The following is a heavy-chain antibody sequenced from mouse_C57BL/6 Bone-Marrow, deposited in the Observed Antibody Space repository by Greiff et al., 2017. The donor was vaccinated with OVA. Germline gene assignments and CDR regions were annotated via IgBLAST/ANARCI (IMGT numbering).Heavy chain of an antibody. V-gene: IGHV1-7*01. CDR3: AREEPRYPFAY. Sequence: VMLVESVAELAKPGASVKLSCKASGYTFTSYWMHWVKQRPGQGLEWIGYINPSSGYTKYNQKFKDKATLTADKSSSTAYMQLSSLTYEDSAVYYCAREEPRYPFAYWGQGTLVTVSA. CDR2: INPSSGYT. D-gene: IGHD1-1*01. CDR1: GYTFTSYW. J-gene: IGHJ3*01.